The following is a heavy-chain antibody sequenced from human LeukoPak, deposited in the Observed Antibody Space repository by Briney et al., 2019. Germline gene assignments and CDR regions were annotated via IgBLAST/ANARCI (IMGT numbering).Heavy chain of an antibody. J-gene: IGHJ4*02. D-gene: IGHD5-24*01. Sequence: ASVKVSSTPSVYTFTIYDINWVRQATGQGLEWMGCMNPNSGNTGYAQKFQGRVTITRNTSIGTAYMELSGLRSEDTAVYYCARWMATISNFDYWGQGTRVTVSS. V-gene: IGHV1-8*03. CDR3: ARWMATISNFDY. CDR2: MNPNSGNT. CDR1: VYTFTIYD.